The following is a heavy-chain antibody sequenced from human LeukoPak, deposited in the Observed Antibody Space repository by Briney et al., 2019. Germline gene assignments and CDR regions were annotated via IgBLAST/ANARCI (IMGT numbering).Heavy chain of an antibody. D-gene: IGHD3-3*01. CDR2: IYYSGST. J-gene: IGHJ6*02. CDR1: GGSISSGDYY. Sequence: SQTLSLTCTVSGGSISSGDYYWSWIRQPPGKGLEWIGYIYYSGSTYYNPSLKSRVTISVDTSKNQFSLKLSSVTAADTAVYCCARDFFEAIDNYYYYGMDVWGQGTTVTVSS. CDR3: ARDFFEAIDNYYYYGMDV. V-gene: IGHV4-30-4*01.